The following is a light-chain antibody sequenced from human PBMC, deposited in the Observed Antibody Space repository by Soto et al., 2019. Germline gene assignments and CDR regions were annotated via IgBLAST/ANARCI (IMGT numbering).Light chain of an antibody. CDR2: KAS. CDR1: QTISSW. Sequence: MQLTQFPSSPSASVGDRVTITCGASQTISSWLAWYQQKPGKAPKLLIYKASTLKSGVPSRFSGSVSGTEVTLTISSLQQDDCSTYYCQHSNSYSEAFGQGTKVDIK. J-gene: IGKJ1*01. CDR3: QHSNSYSEA. V-gene: IGKV1-5*03.